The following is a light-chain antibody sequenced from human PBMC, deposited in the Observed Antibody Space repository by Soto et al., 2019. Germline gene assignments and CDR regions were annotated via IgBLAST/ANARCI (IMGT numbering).Light chain of an antibody. CDR2: DVT. J-gene: IGLJ2*01. V-gene: IGLV2-14*03. CDR1: SSDVPDYNY. CDR3: CSHTTSNTVV. Sequence: QSALTQPASVSGSPGQSITISCTGTSSDVPDYNYVSWYQHHPGKAPKLMIYDVTNRPSGVSNRFSGSKSGNTASLTISGLQAEDEADYYCCSHTTSNTVVSGAGTKLTVL.